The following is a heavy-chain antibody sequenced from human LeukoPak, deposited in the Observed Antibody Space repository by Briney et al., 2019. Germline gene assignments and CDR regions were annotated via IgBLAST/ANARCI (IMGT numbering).Heavy chain of an antibody. J-gene: IGHJ5*02. V-gene: IGHV5-51*01. Sequence: GESLKISCKGFGYSFSSYWIGWVRQMPGKGLEWMGIIYPGDSDTRYSPCFQGQVTISADKSISTAYLQWSSLKASDTAMYYCARHVSGIAVAGTVWWFDPWGQGTLVTVSS. D-gene: IGHD6-19*01. CDR2: IYPGDSDT. CDR1: GYSFSSYW. CDR3: ARHVSGIAVAGTVWWFDP.